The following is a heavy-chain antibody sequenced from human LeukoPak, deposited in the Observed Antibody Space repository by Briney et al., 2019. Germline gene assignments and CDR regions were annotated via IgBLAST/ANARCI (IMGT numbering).Heavy chain of an antibody. J-gene: IGHJ2*01. CDR2: ISTGGGST. Sequence: GGSLRLSCAASGFTFSSYTMSWVRQVPGKGLEWVSAISTGGGSTYYADSVKGRFTITRDNSNNTVYLQMNSLRADGTAVYCCAKDLEGPYSSGWYAWYFDLWGRGTLVTVSS. V-gene: IGHV3-23*01. CDR3: AKDLEGPYSSGWYAWYFDL. CDR1: GFTFSSYT. D-gene: IGHD6-19*01.